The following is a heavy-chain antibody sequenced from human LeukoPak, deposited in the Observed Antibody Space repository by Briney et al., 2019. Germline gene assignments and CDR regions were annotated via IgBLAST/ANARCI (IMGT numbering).Heavy chain of an antibody. V-gene: IGHV3-15*01. D-gene: IGHD2-8*01. Sequence: GGSLRLSCAASGFTFSNAWMSWVRQAPGKGLEWVGRIKSKTDGGTTDYAAPVKGRFTISRDDSKNTLYLQMNSLKTEDTAVYYCTTEFIVLMVRSDYWGQGTLVTVSS. CDR1: GFTFSNAW. J-gene: IGHJ4*02. CDR2: IKSKTDGGTT. CDR3: TTEFIVLMVRSDY.